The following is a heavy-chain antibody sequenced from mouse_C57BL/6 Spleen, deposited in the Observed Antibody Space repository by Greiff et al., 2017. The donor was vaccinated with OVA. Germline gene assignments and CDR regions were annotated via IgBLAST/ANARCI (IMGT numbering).Heavy chain of an antibody. Sequence: VQLQQPGAELVKPGASVKLSCKASGYTFTSYWMQWVKQRPGQGLEWIGEIDPSDSYTNYNQKFKGKATLTVDTSSSTAYMQLSSLTSEDSAVYYCARRVYYDYGHFDYWGQGTTLTVSS. D-gene: IGHD2-4*01. CDR3: ARRVYYDYGHFDY. CDR2: IDPSDSYT. J-gene: IGHJ2*01. V-gene: IGHV1-50*01. CDR1: GYTFTSYW.